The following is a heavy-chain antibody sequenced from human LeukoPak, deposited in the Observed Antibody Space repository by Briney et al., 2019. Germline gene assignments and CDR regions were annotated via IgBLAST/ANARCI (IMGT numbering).Heavy chain of an antibody. CDR2: IYHSGST. J-gene: IGHJ4*02. CDR1: GGSITSHNW. V-gene: IGHV4-4*02. Sequence: SETLSLICAVSGGSITSHNWWTWVRQPPGKGLERIAEIYHSGSTNYNPSLKSLVSISIDKSKNQFSLKLSSVTAADTAVYYCATYRQVLLPFESWGQGTLVTVSS. D-gene: IGHD2-8*02. CDR3: ATYRQVLLPFES.